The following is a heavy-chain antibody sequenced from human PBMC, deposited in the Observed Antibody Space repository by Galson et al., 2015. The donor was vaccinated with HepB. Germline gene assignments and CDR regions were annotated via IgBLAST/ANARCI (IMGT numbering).Heavy chain of an antibody. CDR1: GDSVSSTSAA. Sequence: CAISGDSVSSTSAAWNWIRQSPSRGLEWLGRTYYRSKWYNDYAVSVKSRITINPDTSKNQFSLQLNSVTPEDTAVYYCAREKEDYYDSSGTHDAFDIWGQGTMVTVSS. V-gene: IGHV6-1*01. D-gene: IGHD3-22*01. CDR2: TYYRSKWYN. J-gene: IGHJ3*02. CDR3: AREKEDYYDSSGTHDAFDI.